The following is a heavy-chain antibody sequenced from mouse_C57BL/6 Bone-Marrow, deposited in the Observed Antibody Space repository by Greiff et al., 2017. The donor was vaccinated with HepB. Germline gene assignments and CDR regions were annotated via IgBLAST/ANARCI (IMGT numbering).Heavy chain of an antibody. Sequence: VQLQQSGAELARPGASVKLSCKASGYTFTSYGISWVKQRPEQGLEWIGYIYPRDGSTKYNEKFKGKATWTADKSSSTAYMQLNSLTSEDSAVYFCARGRYLDYWGQGTTLTVSS. CDR2: IYPRDGST. CDR3: ARGRYLDY. V-gene: IGHV1-81*01. CDR1: GYTFTSYG. J-gene: IGHJ2*01.